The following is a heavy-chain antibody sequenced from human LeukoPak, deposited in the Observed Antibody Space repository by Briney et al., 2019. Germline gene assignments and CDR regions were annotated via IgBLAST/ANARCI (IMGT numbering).Heavy chain of an antibody. J-gene: IGHJ4*02. V-gene: IGHV4-39*01. CDR2: IYYSKNT. Sequence: PSETLSLTCTVSGGSISSTNYYWGWIRQPPGKGLEWIGSIYYSKNTYYNPSLKSRVTISADTSKNQFSLTLGSVSATDTAVYYCVSPRGFSYGYFDYWGQGTLVTVSS. CDR3: VSPRGFSYGYFDY. D-gene: IGHD5-18*01. CDR1: GGSISSTNYY.